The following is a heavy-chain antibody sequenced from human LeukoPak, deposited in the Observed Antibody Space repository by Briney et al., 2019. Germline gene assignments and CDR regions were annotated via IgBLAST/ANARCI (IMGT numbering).Heavy chain of an antibody. Sequence: GGSLRLSCAASGFTFSSYGMHWVRQAPGKGLEWVAFIRFDGSYKYYADSVKGRFTISRDNSNNTLYLQMNSLRAEDTAVYYCAKDRDRTYYYYYMDVWGKGTTVTISS. V-gene: IGHV3-30*02. CDR2: IRFDGSYK. CDR1: GFTFSSYG. J-gene: IGHJ6*03. CDR3: AKDRDRTYYYYYMDV. D-gene: IGHD3-10*01.